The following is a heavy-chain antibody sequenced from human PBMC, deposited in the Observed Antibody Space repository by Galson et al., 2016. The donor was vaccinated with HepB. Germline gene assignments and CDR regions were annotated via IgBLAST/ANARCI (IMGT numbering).Heavy chain of an antibody. V-gene: IGHV2-5*02. D-gene: IGHD3-10*01. CDR3: ARWFGQYYFDF. J-gene: IGHJ4*02. CDR2: IYWDDDK. CDR1: GLSLSTTGVG. Sequence: PALVKPTQTLTLTCTFSGLSLSTTGVGVAWIRQPPGKALEWLALIYWDDDKRYSPSLKSRLTITKDTSKNQVVLTMTNMDHVDTGTYYCARWFGQYYFDFWGQGTLVTVSS.